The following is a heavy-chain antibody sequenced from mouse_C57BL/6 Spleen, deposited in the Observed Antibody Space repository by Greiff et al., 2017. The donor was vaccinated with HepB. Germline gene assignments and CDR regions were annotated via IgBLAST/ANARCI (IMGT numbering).Heavy chain of an antibody. Sequence: EVQRVESGGGLVKPGGSLKLSCAASGFTFSSYTMSWVRQTPEKRLEWVATISGGGGNTYYPDSVKGRFTISRDNAKNTLYLQMSSLRSEDTALYYCARGNAGWFAYWGQGTLVTVSA. D-gene: IGHD2-1*01. CDR1: GFTFSSYT. CDR2: ISGGGGNT. V-gene: IGHV5-9*01. J-gene: IGHJ3*01. CDR3: ARGNAGWFAY.